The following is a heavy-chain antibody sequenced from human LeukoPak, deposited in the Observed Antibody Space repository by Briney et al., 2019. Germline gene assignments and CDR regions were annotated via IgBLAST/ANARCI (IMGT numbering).Heavy chain of an antibody. D-gene: IGHD5-12*01. Sequence: PEWSLRLSCVASGFTFSSYGMHWVRQAPGRGLEWVAVIWYDGTNKYYADSVKGRFTISRDNSKNTLYLQMNSLRAEDTAVYYCARDHYGGYAYSDYWGQGALVIVSS. V-gene: IGHV3-33*01. J-gene: IGHJ4*02. CDR3: ARDHYGGYAYSDY. CDR2: IWYDGTNK. CDR1: GFTFSSYG.